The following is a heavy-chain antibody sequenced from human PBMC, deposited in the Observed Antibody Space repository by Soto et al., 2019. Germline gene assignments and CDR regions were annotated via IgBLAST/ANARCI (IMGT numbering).Heavy chain of an antibody. Sequence: SETLSLTCTVSGGSVSSGSYYWSWIRQPPGKGLEWIGYIYYSGSTNYNPSLKSRVTISVDTSKNQFSLKLSSVTAADTAVYYCARNNWGVVLGAFGIWGQGTMVTVSS. J-gene: IGHJ3*02. D-gene: IGHD7-27*01. CDR1: GGSVSSGSYY. CDR3: ARNNWGVVLGAFGI. CDR2: IYYSGST. V-gene: IGHV4-61*01.